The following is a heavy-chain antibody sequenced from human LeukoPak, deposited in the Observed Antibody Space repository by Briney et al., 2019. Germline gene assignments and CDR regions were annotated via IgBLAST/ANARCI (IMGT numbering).Heavy chain of an antibody. J-gene: IGHJ1*01. V-gene: IGHV4-39*02. CDR3: ARDGIPDSSGYPEYFQH. CDR2: IYYSGYT. Sequence: PSETLSLTCTVSGDSISSSSYYWGWIRQPPGKGLEWIGSIYYSGYTYYNPSLESRVTISVDTSKNQFSLKLSSVTAADTAVYYCARDGIPDSSGYPEYFQHWGQGTLVTVSS. D-gene: IGHD3-22*01. CDR1: GDSISSSSYY.